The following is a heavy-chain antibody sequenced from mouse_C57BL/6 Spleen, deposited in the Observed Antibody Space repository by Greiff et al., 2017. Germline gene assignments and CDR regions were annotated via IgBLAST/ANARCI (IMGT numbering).Heavy chain of an antibody. D-gene: IGHD2-4*01. J-gene: IGHJ1*03. V-gene: IGHV1-53*01. CDR1: GYTFTSYW. Sequence: QVQLQQPGTELVKPGASVKLSCKASGYTFTSYWMHWVKQRPGQGLEWIGNINPSNGGTNYNEKFKSKATLTVDKSSSTAYMQLSSLTSEDSAVYYCARFPSYYDYDVWYFDVWGTGTTVTVSS. CDR2: INPSNGGT. CDR3: ARFPSYYDYDVWYFDV.